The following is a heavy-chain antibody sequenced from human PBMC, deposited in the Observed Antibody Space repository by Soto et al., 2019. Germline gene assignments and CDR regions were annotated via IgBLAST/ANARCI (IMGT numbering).Heavy chain of an antibody. Sequence: QVQLVQSGAEVKKPGSSVKVSCKASGGTFSSYAISWVRQAPGQGLEWMGGIIPIFGKANYARKFQGRVTITADESTSTAYMELSSLRSEDTAVYYCARGQYSSGWFQTHPADALDIWGQGTMVTVSS. CDR2: IIPIFGKA. V-gene: IGHV1-69*12. J-gene: IGHJ3*02. CDR1: GGTFSSYA. CDR3: ARGQYSSGWFQTHPADALDI. D-gene: IGHD6-19*01.